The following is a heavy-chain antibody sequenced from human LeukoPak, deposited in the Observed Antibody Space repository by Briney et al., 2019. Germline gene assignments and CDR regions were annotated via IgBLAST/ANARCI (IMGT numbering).Heavy chain of an antibody. J-gene: IGHJ4*02. CDR1: GYTFTSYG. D-gene: IGHD3-10*01. V-gene: IGHV1-3*04. CDR3: ARDYGSGSLHY. Sequence: ASVKVSCKASGYTFTSYGISWVRQAPGQGLEWMGWINTGNGNTRYSQKFQDRFTIARDTSASTAYMELSSLRSEDTAVYYCARDYGSGSLHYWGQGTLVTVSS. CDR2: INTGNGNT.